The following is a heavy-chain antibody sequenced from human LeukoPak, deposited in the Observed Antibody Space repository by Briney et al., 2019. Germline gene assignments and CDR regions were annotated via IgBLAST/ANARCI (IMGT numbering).Heavy chain of an antibody. CDR1: GGSISSGGYS. CDR2: IYHSGST. CDR3: ARAGRRSHYYYYYGMDV. J-gene: IGHJ6*02. Sequence: SETLSLTCAVSGGSISSGGYSWSWIRQPPGKGLAWIGYIYHSGSTYYNPSLKSRVTISVDRSKDQFSLKLSSVTAADTAVYYCARAGRRSHYYYYYGMDVWGQGTTVTVSS. V-gene: IGHV4-30-2*01.